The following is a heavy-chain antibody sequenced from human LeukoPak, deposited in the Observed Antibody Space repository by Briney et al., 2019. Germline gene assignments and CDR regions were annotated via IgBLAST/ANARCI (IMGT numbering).Heavy chain of an antibody. Sequence: SETLSLTCSVSGGSISSSKWWSWVRQPPGKGLEWIGEVYLSGNTNYNPSLKSRVTISVDKSKNQFSLKLSSVTAADTAVYYCARDVIVGATRFDYWGQGTLVTVSS. CDR3: ARDVIVGATRFDY. J-gene: IGHJ4*02. V-gene: IGHV4-4*02. CDR1: GGSISSSKW. CDR2: VYLSGNT. D-gene: IGHD1-26*01.